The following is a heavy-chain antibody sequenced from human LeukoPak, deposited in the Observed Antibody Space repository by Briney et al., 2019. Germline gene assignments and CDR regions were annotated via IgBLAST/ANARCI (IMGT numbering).Heavy chain of an antibody. CDR2: INFDSSLM. CDR3: AEFTAAAPWGWFDP. D-gene: IGHD6-13*01. J-gene: IGHJ5*02. CDR1: GFTFSSXX. V-gene: IGHV3-21*04. Sequence: GGSLRLSCAAXGFTFSSXXXXXXXQAPGKGLEXXXSINFDSSLMYYADXXKGRXIISRDNSKNTLYLQMNSLRAEDTAVYYCAEFTAAAPWGWFDPWGQGTLVTVSS.